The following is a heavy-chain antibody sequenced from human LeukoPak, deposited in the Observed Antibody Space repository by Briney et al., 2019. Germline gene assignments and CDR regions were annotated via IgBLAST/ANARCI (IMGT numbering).Heavy chain of an antibody. J-gene: IGHJ6*02. CDR2: ISSSGSTI. D-gene: IGHD3-3*01. CDR3: ARETPSDFWSGYYCGMDV. Sequence: GGSLRLSCAASGFTFCDYYMSGMRDAPGKGGEGVSYISSSGSTIYCPDSVKGRFTISRDNAKNSLYLKMNSLRAEDTAVYYCARETPSDFWSGYYCGMDVWGQGTTVTVSS. V-gene: IGHV3-11*01. CDR1: GFTFCDYY.